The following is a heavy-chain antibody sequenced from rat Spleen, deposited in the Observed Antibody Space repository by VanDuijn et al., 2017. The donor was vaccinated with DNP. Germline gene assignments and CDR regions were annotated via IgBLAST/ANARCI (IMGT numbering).Heavy chain of an antibody. J-gene: IGHJ4*01. V-gene: IGHV5S10*01. CDR3: TTHGSIATISTGAMDV. Sequence: EVQLVESGGGLVQPGRSLKLSCAASGFNLSVYSMAWVRQAPNKGLELVATIVYDGSSSFYGDSVTGRFTISRDNAKSTLYLQMDSLRSEDTATYYCTTHGSIATISTGAMDVWGQGTSVTVSS. CDR1: GFNLSVYS. D-gene: IGHD1-2*01. CDR2: IVYDGSSS.